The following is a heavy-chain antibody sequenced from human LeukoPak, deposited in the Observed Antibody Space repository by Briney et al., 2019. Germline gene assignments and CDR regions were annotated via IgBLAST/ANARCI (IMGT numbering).Heavy chain of an antibody. CDR2: IRGAGYSDAP. D-gene: IGHD2-2*01. J-gene: IGHJ5*02. CDR3: TVPASGGNWFDP. CDR1: GFSFSGSA. V-gene: IGHV3-73*01. Sequence: GGSLKLSCAASGFSFSGSAIHWVRQAPGKGVEWGGRIRGAGYSDAPAYVASVRGRFTISRDDSKSTAYLQMNSLKAEDTAVYYCTVPASGGNWFDPWGPGTLVTVSS.